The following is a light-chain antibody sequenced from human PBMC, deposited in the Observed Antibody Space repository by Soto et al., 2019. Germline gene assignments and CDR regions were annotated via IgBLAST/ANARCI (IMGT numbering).Light chain of an antibody. J-gene: IGKJ4*01. V-gene: IGKV3-20*01. CDR1: QRVSSNY. Sequence: EVVLTQSPGTLSLSPGERATLSCSASQRVSSNYLAWYQQKPGRAPRLLIFGAFFRATGIPARFSGSASGTDFTLTISGLEPEDFAVYYCQQYDTAPLTFGGGTRVEV. CDR3: QQYDTAPLT. CDR2: GAF.